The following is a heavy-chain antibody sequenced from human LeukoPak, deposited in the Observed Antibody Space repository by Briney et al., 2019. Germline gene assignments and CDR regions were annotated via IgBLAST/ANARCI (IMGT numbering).Heavy chain of an antibody. J-gene: IGHJ4*01. D-gene: IGHD4/OR15-4a*01. CDR1: GFTFINFA. V-gene: IGHV3-23*01. Sequence: PGGSLRLSCAASGFTFINFAMSWVRQAPGKGLDWVSTISGNGHNTYYADSVKGRFTISRDTSKNTLNLQMNSLRTEDTAVYYCARDFSGAPRIDYWGQGTLVTVSS. CDR2: ISGNGHNT. CDR3: ARDFSGAPRIDY.